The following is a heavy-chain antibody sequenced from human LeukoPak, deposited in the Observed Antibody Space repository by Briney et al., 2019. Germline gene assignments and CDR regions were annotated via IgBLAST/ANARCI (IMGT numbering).Heavy chain of an antibody. J-gene: IGHJ4*02. CDR2: IYYSGST. Sequence: PSQTLSLTCTVSGGSISSGDYYWSWIRQPPGKGLEWIGYIYYSGSTYYNPSLKSRVTISVDTSKNQFSLKLSSVTAADTAVYYCARAKGTYYGSGSSTFDYWGQGTLVTVSS. D-gene: IGHD3-10*01. CDR3: ARAKGTYYGSGSSTFDY. V-gene: IGHV4-30-4*01. CDR1: GGSISSGDYY.